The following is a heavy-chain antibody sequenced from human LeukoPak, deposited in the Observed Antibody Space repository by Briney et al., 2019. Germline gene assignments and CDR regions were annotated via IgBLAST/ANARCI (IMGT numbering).Heavy chain of an antibody. CDR3: ARAKGVSGWYF. J-gene: IGHJ4*02. D-gene: IGHD6-19*01. Sequence: GGSLRLSCAASGFTFSSYEMNWVRQAPGKGLEWVSYTSSSGSTIYYADSVKGRFTISRDNAKNSLYLQMNSLRAEDTAVYYCARAKGVSGWYFGGQGTLVTVSS. CDR1: GFTFSSYE. CDR2: TSSSGSTI. V-gene: IGHV3-48*03.